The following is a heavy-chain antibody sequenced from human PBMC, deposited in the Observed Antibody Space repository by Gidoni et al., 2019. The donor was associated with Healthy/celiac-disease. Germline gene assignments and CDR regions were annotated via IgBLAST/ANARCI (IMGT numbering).Heavy chain of an antibody. CDR1: GFTFSSYS. J-gene: IGHJ5*02. D-gene: IGHD3-3*01. CDR3: ARYRDFWSGYNWFDP. Sequence: EVQLVESGGGLVKPGGSLRLSCAASGFTFSSYSMNWVRQAPGKGLEWGSSISSSSSYIYYADSVKGRFTISRDNAKNSLYLKMNSLRAEDTAVYYCARYRDFWSGYNWFDPWGQGTLVTVSS. CDR2: ISSSSSYI. V-gene: IGHV3-21*01.